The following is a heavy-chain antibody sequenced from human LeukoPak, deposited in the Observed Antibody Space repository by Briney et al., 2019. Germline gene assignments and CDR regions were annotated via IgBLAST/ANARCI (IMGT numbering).Heavy chain of an antibody. CDR3: ARDGSGSGNSDLDY. CDR2: IHPNSGGT. CDR1: GYSFTGYY. J-gene: IGHJ4*02. V-gene: IGHV1-2*02. Sequence: ASVKVSCKASGYSFTGYYLHWVRQAPGQGLEWMGWIHPNSGGTNYAQTFQGRVTMTRDTSISTAYMELSSLTSDDTAVYYCARDGSGSGNSDLDYWGQGTLVTVSS. D-gene: IGHD3-10*01.